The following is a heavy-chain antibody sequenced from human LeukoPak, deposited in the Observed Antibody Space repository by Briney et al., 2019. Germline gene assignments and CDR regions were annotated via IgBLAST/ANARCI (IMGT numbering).Heavy chain of an antibody. Sequence: GGSLRLSCVASGFTFSSYEMNWVRQAPGKGLEWLSYITTSDSTTHYADSVKGRFTISRDNSKNTLYLQMNSLRAEDTAVYYCVKDMRGYSYGPNWFDPWGQGTLVTVSS. CDR2: ITTSDSTT. CDR1: GFTFSSYE. V-gene: IGHV3-48*03. D-gene: IGHD5-18*01. J-gene: IGHJ5*02. CDR3: VKDMRGYSYGPNWFDP.